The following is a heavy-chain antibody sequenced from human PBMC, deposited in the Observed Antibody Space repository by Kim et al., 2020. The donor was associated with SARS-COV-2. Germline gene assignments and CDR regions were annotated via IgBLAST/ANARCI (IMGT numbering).Heavy chain of an antibody. D-gene: IGHD3-10*01. J-gene: IGHJ4*02. Sequence: GYTEYYPPLQRRVTISLDSSKNQLSLDLKSVTAADTAVYYCARGRYGGYFDYWGQGTLVTVSS. V-gene: IGHV4-59*09. CDR2: GYT. CDR3: ARGRYGGYFDY.